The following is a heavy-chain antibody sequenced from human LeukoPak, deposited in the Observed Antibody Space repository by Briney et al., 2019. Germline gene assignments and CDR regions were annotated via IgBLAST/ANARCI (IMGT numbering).Heavy chain of an antibody. D-gene: IGHD6-6*01. CDR2: INHSGST. Sequence: SETLSLTCAGYGGSFSGYYWSWIRQPPGKGLEWIGEINHSGSTNYNPSLKSRVTISVDTSKNQFSLKLSSVTAADTAVYYCARLLYSSSSRPDYWGQGTLVTVSS. CDR1: GGSFSGYY. J-gene: IGHJ4*02. CDR3: ARLLYSSSSRPDY. V-gene: IGHV4-34*01.